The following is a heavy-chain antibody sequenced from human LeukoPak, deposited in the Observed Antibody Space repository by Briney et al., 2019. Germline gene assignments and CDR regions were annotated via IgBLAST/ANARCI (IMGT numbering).Heavy chain of an antibody. V-gene: IGHV1-46*01. CDR2: INPSGGST. J-gene: IGHJ5*02. D-gene: IGHD2-2*01. Sequence: GASVKVSCKASGYTFTSYYMHWVRQAPGQRLEWMGIINPSGGSTSYAQKFQGRVTMTRDTSTSTVYMELSSMRSEDTAVYYCASDPPRCGCPSYYAGYWFGPRGHGAPVTVSS. CDR1: GYTFTSYY. CDR3: ASDPPRCGCPSYYAGYWFGP.